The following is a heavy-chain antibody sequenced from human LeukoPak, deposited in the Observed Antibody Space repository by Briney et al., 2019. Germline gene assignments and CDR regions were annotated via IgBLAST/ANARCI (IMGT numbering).Heavy chain of an antibody. J-gene: IGHJ4*02. D-gene: IGHD3-3*01. CDR2: ISGSGGST. CDR1: GFTFSSYD. V-gene: IGHV3-23*01. CDR3: AKDIRFLEWLSPHQFDF. Sequence: GGSLRLSCAASGFTFSSYDMSWVRQAPGKGLEWVSAISGSGGSTYYADSVKGRFTISRDNSKNTLYLQMNSLRAEDTAVYFCAKDIRFLEWLSPHQFDFWGQGTLVTVSS.